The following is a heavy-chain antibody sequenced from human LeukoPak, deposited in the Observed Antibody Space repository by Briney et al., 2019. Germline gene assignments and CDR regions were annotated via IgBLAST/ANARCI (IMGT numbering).Heavy chain of an antibody. Sequence: PSETLSLTCTVSGGSISSSSYYWGWIRQPPGKGLEWIGSIYYSGSTYYNPSLKSRVTISVDKSKNQFSLKLSSVTTADTAVYYCARVARSSGYFDYWGQGTLVTVSS. J-gene: IGHJ4*02. CDR3: ARVARSSGYFDY. CDR2: IYYSGST. D-gene: IGHD3-22*01. V-gene: IGHV4-39*07. CDR1: GGSISSSSYY.